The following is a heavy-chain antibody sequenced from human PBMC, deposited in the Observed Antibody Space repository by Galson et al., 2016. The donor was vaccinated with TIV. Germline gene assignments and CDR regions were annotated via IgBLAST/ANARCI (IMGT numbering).Heavy chain of an antibody. D-gene: IGHD3-10*01. CDR1: GFTVSGTS. J-gene: IGHJ6*02. CDR2: IYSAGNT. V-gene: IGHV3-53*01. CDR3: ARVSGVVRGYGLDV. Sequence: LRLSCAGSGFTVSGTSMSWVRQAPGKGLEWVSLIYSAGNTFYADSVKGRFTLSRANSKNTVYLQISNLRVEGTAVDYCARVSGVVRGYGLDVWGQGTMVTVAS.